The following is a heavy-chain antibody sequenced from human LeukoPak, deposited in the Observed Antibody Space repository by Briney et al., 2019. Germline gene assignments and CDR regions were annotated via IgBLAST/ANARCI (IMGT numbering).Heavy chain of an antibody. Sequence: GGSLRLSCAASAFTFSSYGMHWVHQARVKGLEWVTVISYDRSNKYSADSVKGRFTLSRDNSKNTLYLQMNRLRAEDTAVYYCAKGGWAARRHGPFDYWGQGTLVTVSS. D-gene: IGHD6-6*01. J-gene: IGHJ4*02. CDR2: ISYDRSNK. CDR1: AFTFSSYG. V-gene: IGHV3-30*18. CDR3: AKGGWAARRHGPFDY.